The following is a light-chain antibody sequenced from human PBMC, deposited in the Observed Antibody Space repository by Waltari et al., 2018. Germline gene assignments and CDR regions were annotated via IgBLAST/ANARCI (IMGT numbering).Light chain of an antibody. J-gene: IGKJ4*01. Sequence: DIVMTQSPDSLAVSLGERATINCKSRQSVLYSSANKSYLNWYQQKPGQPPKMLIYWASTRESGVPDRISGAGSGTDFTLTISSLQSEDVAVYYCQQYYSTPLTFGGGTKVEIK. V-gene: IGKV4-1*01. CDR2: WAS. CDR3: QQYYSTPLT. CDR1: QSVLYSSANKSY.